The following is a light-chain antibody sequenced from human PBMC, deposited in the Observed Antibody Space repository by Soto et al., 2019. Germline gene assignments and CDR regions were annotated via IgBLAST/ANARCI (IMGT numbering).Light chain of an antibody. CDR2: GVS. CDR3: QQYSDWPTT. V-gene: IGKV3-15*01. CDR1: QSLYSN. Sequence: DIVMTQSPATLSVSPGERATLSCRASQSLYSNLAWYQQKPGQAPRLLIYGVSTRATGIPARFSGSGSGTEYTLTISSLQSEDFAIYYCQQYSDWPTTFGQGTKVEIK. J-gene: IGKJ1*01.